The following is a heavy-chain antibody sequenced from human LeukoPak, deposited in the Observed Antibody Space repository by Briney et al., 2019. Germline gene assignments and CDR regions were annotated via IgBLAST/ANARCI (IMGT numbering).Heavy chain of an antibody. D-gene: IGHD3-10*01. J-gene: IGHJ3*02. V-gene: IGHV3-73*01. CDR1: GFTFSGSA. CDR2: IRSKANSYAT. Sequence: GGSLRLSCAASGFTFSGSAMHWVRQASGKGLEWVGRIRSKANSYATAYAASVKGRFTISRDDSKNTAYLQMNSLKTEDTAVYYCTSPEIITMVRGDPTDAFDIWGQGTMVTVSS. CDR3: TSPEIITMVRGDPTDAFDI.